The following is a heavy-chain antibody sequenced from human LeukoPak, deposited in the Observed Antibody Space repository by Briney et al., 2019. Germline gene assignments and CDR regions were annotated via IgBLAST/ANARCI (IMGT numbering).Heavy chain of an antibody. V-gene: IGHV3-23*01. CDR2: ISGSDIST. CDR1: GFTFSSYA. D-gene: IGHD5/OR15-5a*01. J-gene: IGHJ5*02. CDR3: AKDVSTAAGFDP. Sequence: GGSLRLSCAASGFTFSSYAMSWVRQAPGKGLEWGSGISGSDISTYYADSAKGRFTISRDNSKNTLYLQMNSLRAEDTAVYYCAKDVSTAAGFDPWGQGTLVTVSS.